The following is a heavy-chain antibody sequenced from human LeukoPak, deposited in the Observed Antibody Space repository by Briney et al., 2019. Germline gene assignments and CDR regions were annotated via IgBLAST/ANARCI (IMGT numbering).Heavy chain of an antibody. J-gene: IGHJ3*02. D-gene: IGHD3-9*01. CDR1: GFTFSSYG. CDR2: IWYDGSNK. V-gene: IGHV3-33*01. CDR3: ARVPPNYDILTGYSDAFDI. Sequence: GGSLRLSCAASGFTFSSYGVHWVRQAPGKGLEWVAVIWYDGSNKYYADSMKGRFTISRDNSKNTLYLQMNSLRAEDTAVYYCARVPPNYDILTGYSDAFDIWGQGTMVTVSS.